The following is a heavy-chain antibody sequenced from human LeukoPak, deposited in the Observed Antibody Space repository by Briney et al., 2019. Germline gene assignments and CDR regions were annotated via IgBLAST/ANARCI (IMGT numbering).Heavy chain of an antibody. D-gene: IGHD3-10*01. V-gene: IGHV4-39*01. Sequence: KPSETLSLTCTVSGGSISSSSYYWGWIRQPPGKGLEWIGSIYYSGSTYYNPSLKSRVTISVDTSKNQFSPKLSSVTAADTAVYYCARRSSRVRGVISPFDYWGQGTLVTVSS. CDR2: IYYSGST. CDR1: GGSISSSSYY. CDR3: ARRSSRVRGVISPFDY. J-gene: IGHJ4*02.